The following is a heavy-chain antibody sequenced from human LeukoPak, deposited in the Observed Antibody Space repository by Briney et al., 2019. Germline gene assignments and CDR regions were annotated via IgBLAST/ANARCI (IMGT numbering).Heavy chain of an antibody. V-gene: IGHV3-7*01. CDR3: ARRKYLGYNYYTMDV. J-gene: IGHJ6*02. Sequence: GGSLRLSCAASGFTFRSYWMSWVRQDPGKGLEWVANIKQDGSDKYYVASVKGRFTISRDNAKNSLYLQMNSLRSEDTAVYYSARRKYLGYNYYTMDVWGQGTTVTVSS. CDR1: GFTFRSYW. D-gene: IGHD2-2*02. CDR2: IKQDGSDK.